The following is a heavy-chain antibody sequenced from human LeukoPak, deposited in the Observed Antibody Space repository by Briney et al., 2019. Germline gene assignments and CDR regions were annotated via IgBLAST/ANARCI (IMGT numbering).Heavy chain of an antibody. Sequence: GGSLRLSCTASGVTLSNYAMHGVRRPPGRGLEWVAVISFDGTNKYYGDSVEGRFSVSRDNSKNTLYLQMNSLRTDDTAMYYCATDYGDYEPIYYWGQGALVTVSS. J-gene: IGHJ4*02. D-gene: IGHD4-17*01. CDR1: GVTLSNYA. CDR2: ISFDGTNK. V-gene: IGHV3-30*04. CDR3: ATDYGDYEPIYY.